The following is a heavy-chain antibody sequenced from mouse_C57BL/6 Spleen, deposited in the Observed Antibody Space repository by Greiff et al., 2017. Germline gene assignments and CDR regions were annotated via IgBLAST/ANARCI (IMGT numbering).Heavy chain of an antibody. CDR3: ARKGFAY. CDR1: GYSITSGYY. D-gene: IGHD3-3*01. J-gene: IGHJ3*01. Sequence: EVQLQESGPGLVKPSQSLSLTCSVTGYSITSGYYWNWIRQFPGNKLEWMGCISYDGSNNYNPSLKNRISITRDTSKNQFFLKLNSVTTEDTATYYCARKGFAYWGQGTLVTVSA. CDR2: ISYDGSN. V-gene: IGHV3-6*01.